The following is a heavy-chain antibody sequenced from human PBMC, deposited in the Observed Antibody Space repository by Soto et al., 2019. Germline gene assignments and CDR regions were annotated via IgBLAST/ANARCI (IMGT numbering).Heavy chain of an antibody. V-gene: IGHV1-18*01. CDR1: GYTFTSYG. J-gene: IGHJ4*02. CDR3: ARVGDDSSGYYEFDY. D-gene: IGHD3-22*01. Sequence: ASVKVSCKASGYTFTSYGISWVRQAPGQGLEWMGWISAYNGNTNYAQKLQDRVTMTTDTSTSTAYMELRSLRSDDTAVYYCARVGDDSSGYYEFDYWGQGTLVTVSS. CDR2: ISAYNGNT.